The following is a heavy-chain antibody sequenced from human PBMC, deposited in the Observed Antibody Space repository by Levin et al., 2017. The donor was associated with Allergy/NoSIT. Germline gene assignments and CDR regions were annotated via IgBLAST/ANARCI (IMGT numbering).Heavy chain of an antibody. Sequence: KSGGSLRLSCAASGFTFSDYYMSWIRQAPGKGLEWVSYISNSGNTIYYADSVKGRFSISRDNAENSLYLQMNSLRAEDTAVYYCARFRIVVVPAEDSYYYYGMDVWGQGTTVTVSS. CDR3: ARFRIVVVPAEDSYYYYGMDV. CDR1: GFTFSDYY. D-gene: IGHD2-2*01. V-gene: IGHV3-11*01. CDR2: ISNSGNTI. J-gene: IGHJ6*02.